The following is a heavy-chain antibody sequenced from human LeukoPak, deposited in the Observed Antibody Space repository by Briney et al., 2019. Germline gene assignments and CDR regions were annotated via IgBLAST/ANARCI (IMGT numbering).Heavy chain of an antibody. D-gene: IGHD2-15*01. CDR3: ARDRARYCSGGSCYMLDY. CDR2: IYTSGST. CDR1: GGSISSYY. Sequence: SETLSLICTVSGGSISSYYWSWIRQPAGKGLEWIGRIYTSGSTNYNPSLKSRVTMSVDTSKNQFSLKLSSVTAADTAVYYCARDRARYCSGGSCYMLDYWGQGTLVTVSS. V-gene: IGHV4-4*07. J-gene: IGHJ4*02.